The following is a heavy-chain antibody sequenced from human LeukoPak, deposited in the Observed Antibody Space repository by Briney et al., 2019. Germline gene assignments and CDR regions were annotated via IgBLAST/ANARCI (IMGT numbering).Heavy chain of an antibody. CDR1: RFTFSSYA. CDR3: ANGFYYARFDY. V-gene: IGHV3-23*01. D-gene: IGHD3-10*01. CDR2: ISGSGGST. Sequence: GGSLRLSCAASRFTFSSYAMSWVRQAPGKGLEWVSAISGSGGSTYYSDSVKGRFTISRDNSKNTLYLQMNSLRAEDTAIYFCANGFYYARFDYWGQGTLVTVSS. J-gene: IGHJ4*02.